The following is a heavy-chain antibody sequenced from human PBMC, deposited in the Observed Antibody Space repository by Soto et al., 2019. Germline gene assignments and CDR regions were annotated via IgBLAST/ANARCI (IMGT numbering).Heavy chain of an antibody. CDR1: GGSFSGYY. Sequence: PSETLSLTCAVYGGSFSGYYWSWIRQPPGKGLEWIGEINHSGSTNANPALKSRVTISVDTSKNQFSLKLSSVTAADTAVYYCARRGGYCSSTSCYYYYYYYYMDVWGKGTTVTVSS. J-gene: IGHJ6*03. CDR2: INHSGST. D-gene: IGHD2-2*03. V-gene: IGHV4-34*01. CDR3: ARRGGYCSSTSCYYYYYYYYMDV.